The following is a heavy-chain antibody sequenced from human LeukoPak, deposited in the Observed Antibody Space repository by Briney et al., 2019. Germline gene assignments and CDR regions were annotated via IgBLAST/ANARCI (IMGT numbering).Heavy chain of an antibody. J-gene: IGHJ6*02. CDR1: GYSISSGYY. D-gene: IGHD6-19*01. CDR3: ASLYSSGWYGNYYYYGMDV. V-gene: IGHV4-38-2*02. Sequence: PSETLSLTCTVSGYSISSGYYWGWIRQPPGKGLEWIGSIYYSGSTYYNPSLKSRVTISVDTSKNQFSLKLSSVTAADTAVYYCASLYSSGWYGNYYYYGMDVWGQGTTVTVSS. CDR2: IYYSGST.